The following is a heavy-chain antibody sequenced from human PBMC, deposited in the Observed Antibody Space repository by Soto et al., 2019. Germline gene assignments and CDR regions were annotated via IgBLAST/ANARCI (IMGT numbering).Heavy chain of an antibody. V-gene: IGHV4-39*01. CDR3: AMIYMITFGGVIVPDAFDI. Sequence: SETLSLTCTVSGGSMRSSSYYWGWIRRPPGKGLEWIGSIYYSGSTYYNPSLKSRVTISVDTSKNQFSLKLSSVTAADTAVYYCAMIYMITFGGVIVPDAFDIWGQGTMVTVSS. CDR1: GGSMRSSSYY. CDR2: IYYSGST. D-gene: IGHD3-16*02. J-gene: IGHJ3*02.